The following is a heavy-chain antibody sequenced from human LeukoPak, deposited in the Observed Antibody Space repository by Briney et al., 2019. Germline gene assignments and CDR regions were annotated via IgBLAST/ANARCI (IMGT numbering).Heavy chain of an antibody. D-gene: IGHD4-17*01. CDR3: ARGMDYGDYVSPIDY. CDR1: GGSISSYY. CDR2: IYYSGST. Sequence: SETLSLTCTVSGGSISSYYWSWIRQPPGKGLEWIGYIYYSGSTNYNPSLKSRVTISVDTSKNQFSLKLSSVTAADTAVYYCARGMDYGDYVSPIDYWGQGTLVTVSS. V-gene: IGHV4-59*01. J-gene: IGHJ4*02.